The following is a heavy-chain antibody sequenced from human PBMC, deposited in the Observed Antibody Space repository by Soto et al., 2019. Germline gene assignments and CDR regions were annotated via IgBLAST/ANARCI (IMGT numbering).Heavy chain of an antibody. CDR3: ARDWDKGYYYGMDV. CDR1: GGTFSSYA. D-gene: IGHD1-26*01. CDR2: IIPIFGTA. J-gene: IGHJ6*02. V-gene: IGHV1-69*13. Sequence: ASGKVSCKASGGTFSSYAISWVRQAPGQGLEWMGGIIPIFGTANYAQKFQGRVTITADESTSTAYMELSSLRSEDTAVYYCARDWDKGYYYGMDVWGQGTTVTVSS.